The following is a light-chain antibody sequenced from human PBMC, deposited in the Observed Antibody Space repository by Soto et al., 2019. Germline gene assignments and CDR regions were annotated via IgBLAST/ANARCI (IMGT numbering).Light chain of an antibody. CDR1: SSDVGGYNY. CDR2: DVS. Sequence: QSVLTQPASVSGSLGQSITISCTGTSSDVGGYNYVSWYQQRPGKAPKLMIFDVSNRPSGVSIRFSGSKSGNTASLTISGLQAGDEADYYCSSYTSSSTVVFGGGTKLTVL. J-gene: IGLJ2*01. V-gene: IGLV2-14*01. CDR3: SSYTSSSTVV.